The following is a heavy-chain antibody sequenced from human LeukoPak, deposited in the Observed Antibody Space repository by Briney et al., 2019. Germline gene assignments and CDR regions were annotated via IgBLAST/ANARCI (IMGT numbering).Heavy chain of an antibody. CDR1: GFTFDDYG. J-gene: IGHJ4*02. D-gene: IGHD1-26*01. CDR3: ARGLGATTWFPFDY. CDR2: ISWNSGNI. Sequence: GRSLRLSCAASGFTFDDYGMFWVRQAPGKGLEWVSGISWNSGNIGYADFVKGRFSISRDNAKNSLYLQMNSLRAEDTALYYCARGLGATTWFPFDYWGQGTLVTVSS. V-gene: IGHV3-9*01.